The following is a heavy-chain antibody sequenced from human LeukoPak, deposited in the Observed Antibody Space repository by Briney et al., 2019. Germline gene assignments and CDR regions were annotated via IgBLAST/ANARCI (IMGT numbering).Heavy chain of an antibody. Sequence: GGCRRLSWAASGFTFTNAWMSWDRQAPGKGLEWVGRIKSNTDGGTTDYAAPVKVRFTISRDDSQNTLYLQMNSLKTEDTAVYSCTTAPYGSKYGDYWCQGTLVTVSS. D-gene: IGHD4-23*01. V-gene: IGHV3-15*01. CDR1: GFTFTNAW. CDR3: TTAPYGSKYGDY. J-gene: IGHJ4*02. CDR2: IKSNTDGGTT.